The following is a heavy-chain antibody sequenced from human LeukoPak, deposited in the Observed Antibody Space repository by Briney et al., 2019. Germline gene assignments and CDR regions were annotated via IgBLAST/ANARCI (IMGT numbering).Heavy chain of an antibody. D-gene: IGHD3-22*01. CDR3: TRHNYDRSGYGAFDI. J-gene: IGHJ3*02. CDR1: GFTFSGSD. Sequence: PGGSLRLSCAASGFTFSGSDIHWVRQASGKGLEWVGHIGSKTNNYATADAASVKGRFTFSRDDSKNTAYIQMNSLKTEDTAVYHCTRHNYDRSGYGAFDIWGQGTMVTVSS. CDR2: IGSKTNNYAT. V-gene: IGHV3-73*01.